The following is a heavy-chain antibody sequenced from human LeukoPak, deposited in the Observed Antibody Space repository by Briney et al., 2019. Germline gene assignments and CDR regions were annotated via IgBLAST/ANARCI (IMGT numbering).Heavy chain of an antibody. CDR1: GFTFSNAW. CDR3: TTDDYGDYGGGDAFDI. Sequence: GGSLRLSCAASGFTFSNAWMSWVRQAPGKGLEWVGRIKSKTDGGTTDYAAPVKGRFTIARDDSKNTLHLQMNSLKTEDTAVYYCTTDDYGDYGGGDAFDIWGQGTMVTVSS. CDR2: IKSKTDGGTT. V-gene: IGHV3-15*01. D-gene: IGHD4-17*01. J-gene: IGHJ3*02.